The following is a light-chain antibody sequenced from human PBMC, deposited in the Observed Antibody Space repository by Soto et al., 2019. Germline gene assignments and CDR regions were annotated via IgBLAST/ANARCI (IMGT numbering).Light chain of an antibody. Sequence: QSVLTRPPSVSAAPGQKVTISCSGSSSNIGNNYVSWYQQLPGTAPKLLIYDNDKRPSGIPDRFSGSKSGTSATLGVTGLQTGDEADYYCATWDSSLSAGVFGGGTQLTVL. CDR3: ATWDSSLSAGV. V-gene: IGLV1-51*01. CDR2: DND. CDR1: SSNIGNNY. J-gene: IGLJ2*01.